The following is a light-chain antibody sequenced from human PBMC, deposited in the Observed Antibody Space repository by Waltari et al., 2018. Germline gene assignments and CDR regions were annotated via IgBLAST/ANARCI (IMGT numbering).Light chain of an antibody. CDR3: QSYDSSLSVV. CDR1: SSNIGAGYD. V-gene: IGLV1-40*01. Sequence: GAPGQRVTISCTGSSSNIGAGYDVHWYQQLPGTAPKLLIYGNSNRPSGVPDRFSGSKSGTSASLAITGLQAEDEADYYCQSYDSSLSVVFGGGTKLTVL. CDR2: GNS. J-gene: IGLJ2*01.